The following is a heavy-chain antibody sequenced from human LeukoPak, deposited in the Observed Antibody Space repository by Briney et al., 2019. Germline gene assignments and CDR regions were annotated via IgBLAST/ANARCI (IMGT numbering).Heavy chain of an antibody. D-gene: IGHD2-15*01. CDR3: ATSGQVVATMHY. CDR2: INAGNGNT. V-gene: IGHV1-3*01. J-gene: IGHJ4*02. CDR1: GGTFSSYT. Sequence: GASVKVSCKASGGTFSSYTISWVRQAPGQGLEWMGRINAGNGNTKYSQKFQGRVTIARDTSASTAYMELSSLRSEDTAVYYCATSGQVVATMHYWGQGTLVTVSS.